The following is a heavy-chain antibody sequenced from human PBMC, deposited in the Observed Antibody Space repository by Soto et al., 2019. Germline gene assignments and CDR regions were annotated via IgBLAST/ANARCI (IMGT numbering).Heavy chain of an antibody. V-gene: IGHV4-59*01. CDR2: IYNSGTT. CDR1: GDSITSNH. Sequence: PSETLSLTCAVSGDSITSNHWNWIRQPPGRGQEWIGYIYNSGTTKYNPSLKSRVIISVDTSKNQLSLKLSSVTAADTAVYYCARVSMSTVSWGFDPWGQGTLVTVSS. D-gene: IGHD4-4*01. J-gene: IGHJ5*02. CDR3: ARVSMSTVSWGFDP.